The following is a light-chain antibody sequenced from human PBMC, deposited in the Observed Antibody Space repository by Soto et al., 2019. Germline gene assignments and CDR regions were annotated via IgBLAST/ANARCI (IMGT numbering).Light chain of an antibody. Sequence: EIVMTQSPATLSVSPGETATLSCRASQSVDSTLAWYQQKPGQAPRLLIYDAATRATSIPARFSGSGSGTEFTLTISRLQSEDFAVYFCQQYHKWPPYTFGQGTKLQIK. CDR1: QSVDST. J-gene: IGKJ2*01. CDR3: QQYHKWPPYT. CDR2: DAA. V-gene: IGKV3-15*01.